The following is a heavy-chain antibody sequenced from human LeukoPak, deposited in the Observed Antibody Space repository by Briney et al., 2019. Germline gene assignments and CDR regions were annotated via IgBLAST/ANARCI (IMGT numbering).Heavy chain of an antibody. CDR2: IYYSGST. CDR1: GGSISSYY. V-gene: IGHV4-59*01. Sequence: SETLSLTCTVSGGSISSYYWSWIRQPPGKGLEWIGYIYYSGSTNYNPSLKGRVTMSVDTSTSQFSMKLSSVTAADTAVYYCARDSDKDSYYYYYMDVGGKGTTVTVSS. CDR3: ARDSDKDSYYYYYMDV. J-gene: IGHJ6*03. D-gene: IGHD1-26*01.